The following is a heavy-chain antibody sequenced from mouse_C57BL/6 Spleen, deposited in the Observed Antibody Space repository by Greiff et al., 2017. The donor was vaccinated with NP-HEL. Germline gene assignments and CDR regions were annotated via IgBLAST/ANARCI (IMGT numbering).Heavy chain of an antibody. J-gene: IGHJ2*01. CDR2: IDPSDSYT. D-gene: IGHD3-2*02. CDR1: GYTFTSYW. V-gene: IGHV1-59*01. CDR3: AREERLRRPGG. Sequence: QVQLQQPGAELVRPGTSVKLSCKASGYTFTSYWMHWVKQRPGQGLEWIGVIDPSDSYTNYNQKFKGQATLTVDTSSSTAYMQPKSLTSEDSAVYYCAREERLRRPGGWGQGTTVTGPS.